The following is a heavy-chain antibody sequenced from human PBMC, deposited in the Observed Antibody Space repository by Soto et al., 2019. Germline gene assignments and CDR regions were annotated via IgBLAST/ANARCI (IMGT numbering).Heavy chain of an antibody. J-gene: IGHJ4*02. CDR1: GFTFSSYA. Sequence: EVQLLESGGGLVQPGGSLRLSCAASGFTFSSYAMSWVRQAPGKGLEWVSAISGSGGSTYYADSVKGRFTISRDNSKNTLYLPMNSLRAEDTAVYYCAKDPFRFLRVTTMFDYWGQGTLVTVSS. D-gene: IGHD4-17*01. CDR2: ISGSGGST. V-gene: IGHV3-23*01. CDR3: AKDPFRFLRVTTMFDY.